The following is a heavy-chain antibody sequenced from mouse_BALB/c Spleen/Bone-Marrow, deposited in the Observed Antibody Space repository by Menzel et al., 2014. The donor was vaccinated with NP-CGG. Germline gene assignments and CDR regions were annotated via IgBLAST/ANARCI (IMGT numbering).Heavy chain of an antibody. V-gene: IGHV1S81*02. D-gene: IGHD1-1*01. CDR3: APYYYGSSYGFYWYFDV. CDR2: INPSNGRT. CDR1: GYTFTSYW. J-gene: IGHJ1*01. Sequence: QVQLQQPGAELVKPGASVKLSCKASGYTFTSYWMHWVKQWPGQGLEWIGEINPSNGRTNYNEKFKSKATPTVDKSSSTAYMQLSSLTSEDSAVYYCAPYYYGSSYGFYWYFDVWGAGTTVTVSS.